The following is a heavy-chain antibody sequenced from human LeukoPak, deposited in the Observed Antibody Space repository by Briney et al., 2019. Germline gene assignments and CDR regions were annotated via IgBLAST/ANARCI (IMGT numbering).Heavy chain of an antibody. Sequence: QTGGSLRLSCAASGFTFDDYAMHWVRQAPGKGLEWVSGISWNSGSIGYADSVKGRFTISRDNAKNSLYLQMNSLRAEDTALYYCAKDTSSSAEGAFDIWGQGTMVTVSS. D-gene: IGHD6-6*01. CDR1: GFTFDDYA. CDR2: ISWNSGSI. CDR3: AKDTSSSAEGAFDI. J-gene: IGHJ3*02. V-gene: IGHV3-9*01.